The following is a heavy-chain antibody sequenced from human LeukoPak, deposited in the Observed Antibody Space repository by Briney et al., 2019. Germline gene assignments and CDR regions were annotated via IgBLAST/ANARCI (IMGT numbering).Heavy chain of an antibody. V-gene: IGHV4-34*01. J-gene: IGHJ4*02. CDR3: ARTMYYYDSSGYYE. CDR1: GGSFSGYY. D-gene: IGHD3-22*01. Sequence: PSETLSLTCAVYGGSFSGYYWSWIRQPPGKGLEWIGEINHSGSTNYNPSLKSRVTISVDTSKNQFSLKLSSVTAADTAVYYCARTMYYYDSSGYYEWGQGTLVTASS. CDR2: INHSGST.